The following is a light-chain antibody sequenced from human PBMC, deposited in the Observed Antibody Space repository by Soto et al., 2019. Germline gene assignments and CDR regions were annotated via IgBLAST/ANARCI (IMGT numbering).Light chain of an antibody. CDR2: GAS. CDR3: QHSFSNPYT. V-gene: IGKV1-39*01. Sequence: DIQMTQSPSSLAASVGDRVTITCRASQTISTYLTWYQHKPGTAPKLLIYGASSLQSGVPLRFSGIGSGTDFTLTINSLQPEDFATYYCQHSFSNPYTFGQGTKVDI. CDR1: QTISTY. J-gene: IGKJ2*01.